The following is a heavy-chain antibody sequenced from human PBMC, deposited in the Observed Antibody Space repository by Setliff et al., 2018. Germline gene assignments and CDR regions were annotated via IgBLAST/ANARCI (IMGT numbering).Heavy chain of an antibody. Sequence: LSLTCAASGFTFSTYAMSWVRQAPGKGLEWVSTIYSGDRNAFYTDSVKGRFTIFRDGSKNTLYLQMTSLRAEDTAVYYCAKPQVELRWGFESWGQGTLVTVSS. D-gene: IGHD1-7*01. CDR3: AKPQVELRWGFES. V-gene: IGHV3-23*03. J-gene: IGHJ4*02. CDR1: GFTFSTYA. CDR2: IYSGDRNA.